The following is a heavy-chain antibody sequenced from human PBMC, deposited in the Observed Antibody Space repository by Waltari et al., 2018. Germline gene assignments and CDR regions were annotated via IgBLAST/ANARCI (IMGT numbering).Heavy chain of an antibody. D-gene: IGHD3-22*01. CDR2: INPNSGDT. CDR1: GYTFTGYY. J-gene: IGHJ4*02. CDR3: ARDYRPLYYYDSSNFDY. V-gene: IGHV1-2*06. Sequence: QVQLVQSGAEVKKPGASVKVSCKASGYTFTGYYMHWVRQAPGQGLEWMGRINPNSGDTNYAQKFQGRVTMTRDTSISTAYMELSRLRSDDTAVYYCARDYRPLYYYDSSNFDYWGQGTLVTVSS.